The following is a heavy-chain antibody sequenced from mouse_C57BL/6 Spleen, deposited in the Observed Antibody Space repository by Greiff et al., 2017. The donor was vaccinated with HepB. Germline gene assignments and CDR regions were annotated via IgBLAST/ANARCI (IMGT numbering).Heavy chain of an antibody. CDR2: IYPGSGST. D-gene: IGHD2-4*01. Sequence: QVQLQQPGAELVKPGASVKMSCKASGYTFTSYWITWVKQRPGQGLEWIGDIYPGSGSTNYNEKFKSKATLTVDTSSSTDYMQLSSLTSEDSAVYYCARAGGLRYYAMDYWGQGTSVTVSS. J-gene: IGHJ4*01. V-gene: IGHV1-55*01. CDR3: ARAGGLRYYAMDY. CDR1: GYTFTSYW.